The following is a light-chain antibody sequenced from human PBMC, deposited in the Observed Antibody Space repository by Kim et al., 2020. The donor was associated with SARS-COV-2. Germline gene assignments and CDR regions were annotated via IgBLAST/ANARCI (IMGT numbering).Light chain of an antibody. CDR3: QQRSNWPLT. V-gene: IGKV3-11*01. Sequence: LPPGETSNLACRDSQSVSSYLAWYQQKRGQAPRLLIYDASNRATCIPARFSGSGAGTDFTLTISSLEPEDFAVYYCQQRSNWPLTFGGGTKVDIK. CDR1: QSVSSY. CDR2: DAS. J-gene: IGKJ4*01.